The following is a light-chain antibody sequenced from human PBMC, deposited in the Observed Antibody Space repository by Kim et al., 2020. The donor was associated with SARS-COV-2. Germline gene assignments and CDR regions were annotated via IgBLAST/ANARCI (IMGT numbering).Light chain of an antibody. CDR1: QSVDRW. CDR2: DAT. J-gene: IGKJ2*03. Sequence: SESIGDRVSSTCRASQSVDRWLAWYQQRPGKAPKLLIYDATDLKSGVPSRFSGRGSGTEFTLTITSLQPDDFGTYYCQQYSTYSYSLGQGTKLEI. CDR3: QQYSTYSYS. V-gene: IGKV1-5*01.